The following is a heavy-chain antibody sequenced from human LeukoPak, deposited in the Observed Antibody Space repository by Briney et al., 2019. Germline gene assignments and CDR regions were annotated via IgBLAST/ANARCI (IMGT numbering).Heavy chain of an antibody. Sequence: GASVKVSCKASGYSFSSYGITWVRQAPGQWLEWMGWISAYNGNTNYAQNLQGRVTMTTDTSTSTAYMELRTLTSDDTAVYYCARGYKPPDFDYWGQGTLVTVSS. CDR2: ISAYNGNT. J-gene: IGHJ4*02. V-gene: IGHV1-18*01. CDR1: GYSFSSYG. CDR3: ARGYKPPDFDY. D-gene: IGHD1-14*01.